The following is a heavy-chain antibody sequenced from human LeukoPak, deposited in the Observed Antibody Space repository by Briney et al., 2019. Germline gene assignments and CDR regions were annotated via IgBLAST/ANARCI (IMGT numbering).Heavy chain of an antibody. CDR2: IYTSGST. J-gene: IGHJ3*02. CDR3: ARGTRVVALYDAFDI. D-gene: IGHD2-15*01. CDR1: GGSLSSYY. Sequence: SETLSLTCTVSGGSLSSYYWSWIRQPAGKGLEWIGRIYTSGSTNYNPSLKSRVTMSVDTSKNQFSLKLSSVTAADTAVYYCARGTRVVALYDAFDIWGQGTMVTVSS. V-gene: IGHV4-4*07.